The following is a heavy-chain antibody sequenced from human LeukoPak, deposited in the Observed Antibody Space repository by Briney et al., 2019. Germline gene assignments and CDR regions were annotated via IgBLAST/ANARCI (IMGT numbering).Heavy chain of an antibody. CDR2: IKPDGSET. J-gene: IGHJ3*02. V-gene: IGHV3-7*01. CDR1: GFDLSKNW. CDR3: ATFSSGFYPKEPFDI. Sequence: PGEALKISFAASGFDLSKNWMSWVRQAPGKGLEWVAKIKPDGSETSYVDSVEGRFIISRDNAKKSLFLQMNSLSAEDTALYYCATFSSGFYPKEPFDIWGRGTMVSVSS. D-gene: IGHD3-22*01.